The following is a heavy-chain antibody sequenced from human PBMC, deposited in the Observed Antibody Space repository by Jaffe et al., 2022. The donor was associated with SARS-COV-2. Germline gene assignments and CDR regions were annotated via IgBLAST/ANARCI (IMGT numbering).Heavy chain of an antibody. V-gene: IGHV3-11*01. Sequence: QVQVVESGGGLVKPGESLRLSCVASGFIFSDYDMSWVRQAPGKGLEWVSHTTSGGITIYDADSVKGRFTISRDNAKNSLYLQLNSLRTEDTALYYCARGRYSSVSWGQGTLVIVSS. CDR2: TTSGGITI. CDR1: GFIFSDYD. D-gene: IGHD6-19*01. CDR3: ARGRYSSVS. J-gene: IGHJ5*02.